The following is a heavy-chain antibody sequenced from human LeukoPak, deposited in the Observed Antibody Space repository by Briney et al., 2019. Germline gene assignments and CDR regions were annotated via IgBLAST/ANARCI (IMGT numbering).Heavy chain of an antibody. CDR3: ARDTADHYNWLDP. CDR2: INPDSGGT. CDR1: GYTFTRYY. V-gene: IGHV1-2*02. J-gene: IGHJ5*02. D-gene: IGHD5-18*01. Sequence: ASVKVSCKASGYTFTRYYIHWVRQAPGQGLEWMGGINPDSGGTNYAQKFQGRVTMTRETSITTAYMELSRLTSDDTAVYYCARDTADHYNWLDPWGQGTLVTVSS.